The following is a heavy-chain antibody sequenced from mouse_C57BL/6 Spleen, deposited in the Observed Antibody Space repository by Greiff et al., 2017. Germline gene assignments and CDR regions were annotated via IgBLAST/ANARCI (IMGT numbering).Heavy chain of an antibody. CDR3: ARNDWDVYAMDY. Sequence: QVQLQQSGPGLVQPSQSLSITCTVSGFSLTSYGVHWVRQSPGKGLEWLGVIWSGGSTDYNAAFISRRSISKDNSKSQVFFKMNSLQADDTAIYYCARNDWDVYAMDYWGQGTSVTVSS. V-gene: IGHV2-2*01. J-gene: IGHJ4*01. CDR2: IWSGGST. D-gene: IGHD4-1*01. CDR1: GFSLTSYG.